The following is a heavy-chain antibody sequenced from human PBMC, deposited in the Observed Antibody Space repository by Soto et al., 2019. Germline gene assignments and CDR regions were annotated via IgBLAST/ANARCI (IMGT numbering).Heavy chain of an antibody. D-gene: IGHD5-12*01. Sequence: SETMSLTCTVSGGSISSGDYYWSWISQPPGKSLEWIGYIYYSGSTYYNPSLKSRVTISVDTSKKQFSLKLSSVTAADTAVYFCACWRHIVATTHTAYFDYWGQGTLVTVSS. CDR1: GGSISSGDYY. J-gene: IGHJ4*02. V-gene: IGHV4-30-4*01. CDR3: ACWRHIVATTHTAYFDY. CDR2: IYYSGST.